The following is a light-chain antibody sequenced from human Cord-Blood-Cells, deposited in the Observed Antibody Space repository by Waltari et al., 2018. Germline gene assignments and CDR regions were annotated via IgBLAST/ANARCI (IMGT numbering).Light chain of an antibody. Sequence: DIQMTQSPSSLSASVGDRVTITCRASQSISSYLNWYQQKPGKAPKLLIYAASSLKSGVPSRFSGSGSGTDFTLTISSLRPEDFATYYSQQSYSTSITCGQGTRLEIK. J-gene: IGKJ5*01. CDR1: QSISSY. CDR3: QQSYSTSIT. CDR2: AAS. V-gene: IGKV1-39*01.